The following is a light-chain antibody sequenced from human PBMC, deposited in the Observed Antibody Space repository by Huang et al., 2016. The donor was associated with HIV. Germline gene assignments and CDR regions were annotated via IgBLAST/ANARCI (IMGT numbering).Light chain of an antibody. Sequence: DIVLTQSPATLSLSPGDRAPLSCRASQSVGRYLAWYKQNAAQAPRLLIYDVANRATGIPVRFSGSGSGRDFTLTISSLEPEEFAIYYCQQRSNWPPVFTFGQGTKLEIK. J-gene: IGKJ2*01. CDR3: QQRSNWPPVFT. V-gene: IGKV3-11*02. CDR2: DVA. CDR1: QSVGRY.